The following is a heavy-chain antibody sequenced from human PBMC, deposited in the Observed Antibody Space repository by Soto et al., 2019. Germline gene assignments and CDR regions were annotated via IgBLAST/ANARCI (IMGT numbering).Heavy chain of an antibody. CDR2: LNPRNGQT. J-gene: IGHJ4*02. V-gene: IGHV1-8*01. Sequence: ASVKVSCKTSGYNFSAYDFNWVRQAAGQGREWMGWLNPRNGQTGYVQKFRGRVTMTRDTSIATVYLELSRLTSEDTAIYFCARETDTSMVDYWGQGTLVNVSS. CDR1: GYNFSAYD. CDR3: ARETDTSMVDY. D-gene: IGHD5-18*01.